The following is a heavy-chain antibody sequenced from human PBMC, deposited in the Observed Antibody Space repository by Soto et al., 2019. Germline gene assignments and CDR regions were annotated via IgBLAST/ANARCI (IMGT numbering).Heavy chain of an antibody. V-gene: IGHV3-30*18. D-gene: IGHD1-26*01. CDR2: ISYDGSNK. J-gene: IGHJ3*02. CDR3: AKGVPIVRGWVDAFDI. Sequence: GGSLRLSCAASGFTFSSYGMHWVRQAPGKGLEWVAVISYDGSNKYYADSVKGRFTISRDNSKNTVYLQMNSLRAEDTAVYYCAKGVPIVRGWVDAFDIWGQGTMVTVSS. CDR1: GFTFSSYG.